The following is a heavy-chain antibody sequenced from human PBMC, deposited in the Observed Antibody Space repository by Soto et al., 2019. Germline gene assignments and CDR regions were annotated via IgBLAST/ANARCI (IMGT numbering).Heavy chain of an antibody. CDR2: VYISTGTT. D-gene: IGHD3-3*01. J-gene: IGHJ6*02. CDR3: AASTFGDYYGMDV. Sequence: SETLSLTCTVSGPSISGYYWNWIRQAAGRGLEWIGRVYISTGTTNYNPSLMSRVTMSADTSKKQVSLKLSSVTAADTAIYYCAASTFGDYYGMDVRGQGASVTVSS. CDR1: GPSISGYY. V-gene: IGHV4-4*07.